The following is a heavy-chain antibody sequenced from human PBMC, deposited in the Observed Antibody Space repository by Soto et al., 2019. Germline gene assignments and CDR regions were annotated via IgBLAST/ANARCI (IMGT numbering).Heavy chain of an antibody. CDR2: IIPIFGTA. D-gene: IGHD5-18*01. Sequence: GASVKVSCKASGGTFSRYGISWVGQAPGQGVEWMGGIIPIFGTANYAQKFQGRVTITADESTSTAYMELSSLRSEDTAVYYCARDPTPYSYGSGVLDYWGQGTLVTVSS. CDR3: ARDPTPYSYGSGVLDY. V-gene: IGHV1-69*13. J-gene: IGHJ4*02. CDR1: GGTFSRYG.